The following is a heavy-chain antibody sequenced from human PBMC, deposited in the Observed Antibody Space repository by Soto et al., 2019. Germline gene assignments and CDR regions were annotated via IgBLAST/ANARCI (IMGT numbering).Heavy chain of an antibody. CDR2: INPNGGST. CDR3: SMGLGSGDY. J-gene: IGHJ4*02. CDR1: GYTFTSYY. Sequence: QVQLVQSGAEVKNPGASVTVSCRASGYTFTSYYIHWVRQAPGQGLEWMAIINPNGGSTNYAQRFQGRVTVTRDTSTSIVYMELSSLRSEDTAVYYCSMGLGSGDYWGQGTLVTVSS. D-gene: IGHD2-8*01. V-gene: IGHV1-46*01.